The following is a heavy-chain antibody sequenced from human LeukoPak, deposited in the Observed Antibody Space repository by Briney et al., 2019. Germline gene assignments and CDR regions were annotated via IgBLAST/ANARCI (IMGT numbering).Heavy chain of an antibody. CDR1: SDSMNIYY. V-gene: IGHV4-59*01. CDR2: VYSGVAT. CDR3: ARTAYCGGGACSSYYFDS. D-gene: IGHD2-21*01. J-gene: IGHJ4*02. Sequence: SETLSLTCTVSSDSMNIYYFNWVRQSPGEGVEGIGYVYSGVATAYNPSLKGRVAISMDKSKKQMSLKLTSVTAADTAVYYCARTAYCGGGACSSYYFDSWGQGTLVTVSS.